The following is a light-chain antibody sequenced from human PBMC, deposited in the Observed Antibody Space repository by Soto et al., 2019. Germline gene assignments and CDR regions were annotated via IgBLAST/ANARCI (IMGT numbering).Light chain of an antibody. V-gene: IGKV1-27*01. J-gene: IGKJ5*01. CDR3: QKYSSVIT. CDR2: AAS. CDR1: QGTSNF. Sequence: DIQMTQSPSSLSASVGDRVTITCRAIQGTSNFLAWYQQKPGKVPKLLISAASTLQSGVPSRFSGSGSGPDFTLTITSLQPEDVATYYCQKYSSVITFGQGTRLEIK.